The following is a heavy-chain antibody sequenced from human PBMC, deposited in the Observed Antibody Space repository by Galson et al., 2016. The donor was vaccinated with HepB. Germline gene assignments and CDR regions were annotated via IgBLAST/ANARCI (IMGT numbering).Heavy chain of an antibody. Sequence: SETLSLTCAVSGASITTTDHYWAWIRQPPGKGLEWIGAIHYGGDTFYSEALKSRVTLSVDTAKNQLSLKLSSVTAADSALYFCSRLGSDNSDPQFDYWGQGALVTVSS. CDR3: SRLGSDNSDPQFDY. CDR2: IHYGGDT. D-gene: IGHD4-11*01. V-gene: IGHV4-39*01. J-gene: IGHJ4*02. CDR1: GASITTTDHY.